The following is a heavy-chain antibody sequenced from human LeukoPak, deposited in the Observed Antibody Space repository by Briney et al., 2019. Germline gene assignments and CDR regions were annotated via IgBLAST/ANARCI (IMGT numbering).Heavy chain of an antibody. CDR1: GGSFSGYY. CDR2: INHSGST. D-gene: IGHD2-2*01. V-gene: IGHV4-34*01. J-gene: IGHJ4*02. CDR3: AIGCSSTSCPGPFDY. Sequence: PSETLSLTCAVYGGSFSGYYWSWIRQPPGKGLEWIGEINHSGSTNYNPSLKSRVTISVDTSKNQLSLKLSSVTAADTAVYYCAIGCSSTSCPGPFDYWGQGTLVTVSS.